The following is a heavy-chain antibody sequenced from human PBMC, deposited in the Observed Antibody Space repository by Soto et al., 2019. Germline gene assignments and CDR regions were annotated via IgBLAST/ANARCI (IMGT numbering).Heavy chain of an antibody. CDR1: DSSLIGYY. V-gene: IGHV4-34*01. CDR3: SRAIDDYKGGRT. D-gene: IGHD4-4*01. CDR2: IHPSGST. J-gene: IGHJ5*02. Sequence: SDTECKTGAEYDSSLIGYYCTCTRQPPGKGLEWIGEIHPSGSTHYNPSLKTRVTLSQDTSKKQLSLNLISVTAADTAVYYCSRAIDDYKGGRTWAQGTLVTVSS.